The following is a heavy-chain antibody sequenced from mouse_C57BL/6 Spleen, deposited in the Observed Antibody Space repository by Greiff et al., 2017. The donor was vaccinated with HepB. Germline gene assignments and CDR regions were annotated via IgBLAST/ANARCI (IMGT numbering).Heavy chain of an antibody. J-gene: IGHJ3*01. Sequence: QVHVKQPGAELVRPWSSVKLSCKASGYTFTSYWMDWVKQRPGQGLEWIGNIYPSDSETHYNQKFKDKATLTVDKSSSTAYMQLSSLTSEDSAVYYCARTYSGSSSWFAYWGQGTLVTVSA. CDR3: ARTYSGSSSWFAY. D-gene: IGHD1-1*01. CDR2: IYPSDSET. CDR1: GYTFTSYW. V-gene: IGHV1-61*01.